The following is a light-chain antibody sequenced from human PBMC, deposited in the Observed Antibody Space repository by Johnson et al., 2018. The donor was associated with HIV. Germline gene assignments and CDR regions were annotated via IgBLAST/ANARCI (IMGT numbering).Light chain of an antibody. CDR1: SSNIGNNY. CDR2: ENN. J-gene: IGLJ1*01. Sequence: QSVLTQPPSVSAAPGQKVTISCSGSSSNIGNNYVSWYQQIPGTAPKLLIYENNKRPSGIPDRFSGSKSGTSATLGITGLQTGDEAGYYCGTWDSSLSAYVFGTGTKVTVL. CDR3: GTWDSSLSAYV. V-gene: IGLV1-51*02.